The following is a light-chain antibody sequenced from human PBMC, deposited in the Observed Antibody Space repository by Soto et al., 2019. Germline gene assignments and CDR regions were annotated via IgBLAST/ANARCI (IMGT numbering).Light chain of an antibody. Sequence: EIHMTLYPSSVSSSPRARATLNCRASQSVSNFLAWYQQKPGQAPRLLIYDTCDRGTGIPARFSGSGSGTYFTLTISSLQPDDFAVFYCQQHSKWPWTVGQGTKVEIK. CDR2: DTC. CDR3: QQHSKWPWT. CDR1: QSVSNF. J-gene: IGKJ1*01. V-gene: IGKV3-11*01.